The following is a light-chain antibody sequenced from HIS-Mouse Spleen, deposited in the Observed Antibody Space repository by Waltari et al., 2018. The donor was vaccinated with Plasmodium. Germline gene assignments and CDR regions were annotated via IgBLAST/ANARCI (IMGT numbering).Light chain of an antibody. CDR1: ALPKKY. J-gene: IGLJ3*02. Sequence: SYELTQPPSVSVSPGQTARITCSGDALPKKYPYWYQQKSGQAPVLVIYEDSKRPSGIPEGCSGSSSGTMATLTISGAQVEDQADYYCDSTDSSGNHRVFGGGTKLTVL. V-gene: IGLV3-10*01. CDR2: EDS. CDR3: DSTDSSGNHRV.